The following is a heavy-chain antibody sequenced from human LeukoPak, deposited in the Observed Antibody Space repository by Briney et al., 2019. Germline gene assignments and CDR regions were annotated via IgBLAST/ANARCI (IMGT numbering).Heavy chain of an antibody. V-gene: IGHV4-34*01. CDR3: ARAASIVVVPAAIRRRNNWFDP. J-gene: IGHJ5*02. CDR2: INHSGST. CDR1: GGSFSGYY. D-gene: IGHD2-2*02. Sequence: PSETLSLTCAVYGGSFSGYYWSWIRQPPGKGLEWIGEINHSGSTNYNPSLKSRVTISVDTSKNQFSLKLSSVTAADTAVYYCARAASIVVVPAAIRRRNNWFDPWGQGTLVTVSS.